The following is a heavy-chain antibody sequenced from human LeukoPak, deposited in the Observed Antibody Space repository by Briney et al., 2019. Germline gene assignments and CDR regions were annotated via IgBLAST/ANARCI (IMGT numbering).Heavy chain of an antibody. J-gene: IGHJ4*02. CDR3: AKGGVKDSVAITFDY. CDR2: IYYSGST. D-gene: IGHD2-15*01. Sequence: SETLSLTCTVSGGSISSYYWSWTRQPPGKGLEWIGYIYYSGSTNYNPSLKSRVTISVDTSKNQFSLKLSSVTAADTAVYYCAKGGVKDSVAITFDYWGQGTLVTVSS. V-gene: IGHV4-59*01. CDR1: GGSISSYY.